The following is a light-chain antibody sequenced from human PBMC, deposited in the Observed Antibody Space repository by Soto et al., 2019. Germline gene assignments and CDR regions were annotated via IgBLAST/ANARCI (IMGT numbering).Light chain of an antibody. CDR3: QQYGSSPLT. Sequence: ELLLKQSANTLSLSPGERAYLSCRVGQSVSSSYLAWDQQKPGQAPRLLIYDASTRATGIPARFSGSGSGTEFTLTISSLQSEDFAVYYCQQYGSSPLTFGGGTKV. J-gene: IGKJ4*01. CDR1: QSVSSSY. CDR2: DAS. V-gene: IGKV3-20*01.